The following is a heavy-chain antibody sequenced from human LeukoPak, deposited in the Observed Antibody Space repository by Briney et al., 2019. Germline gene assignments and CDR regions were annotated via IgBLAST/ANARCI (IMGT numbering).Heavy chain of an antibody. CDR1: GFTVSSNY. J-gene: IGHJ4*02. CDR3: ARVSGGYSAVNY. V-gene: IGHV3-53*01. Sequence: PGGSLRLSCAASGFTVSSNYMSWVRQAPGKGLEWVSVIYSGGTTDYADSVKGRFTISRGNSKNTLYLQMNSLRVEDMAVYFCARVSGGYSAVNYWGQGTLVTVSS. D-gene: IGHD2-21*02. CDR2: IYSGGTT.